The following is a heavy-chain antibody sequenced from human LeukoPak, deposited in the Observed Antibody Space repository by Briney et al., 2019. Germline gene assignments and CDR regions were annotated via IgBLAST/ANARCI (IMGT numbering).Heavy chain of an antibody. CDR2: ISYDRSNK. CDR1: GFTFSSYA. V-gene: IGHV3-30*04. D-gene: IGHD3-16*01. Sequence: GGSLRLSCAASGFTFSSYAMHWVRQAPGKGLEWVAVISYDRSNKYYADSVKGRFTISRDNSKNTLYLQMNSLRAEDTAVYYCARVEPVMITFGGVGYWGQGTLVTVSS. J-gene: IGHJ4*02. CDR3: ARVEPVMITFGGVGY.